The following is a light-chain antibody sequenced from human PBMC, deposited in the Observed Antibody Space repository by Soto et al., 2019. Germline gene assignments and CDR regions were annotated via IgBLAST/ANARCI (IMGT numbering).Light chain of an antibody. V-gene: IGKV1-39*01. CDR1: QGISRY. J-gene: IGKJ4*01. CDR3: PQSHSVPLT. CDR2: LAS. Sequence: DIQMTQSPSSLSASVGDRVTITCRTSQGISRYVNWYQQKPGKAPNLLISLASSVQNWFPSRFSGSGSGTGFTLTISSLQPEDWALYYCPQSHSVPLTFGVGTKVEI.